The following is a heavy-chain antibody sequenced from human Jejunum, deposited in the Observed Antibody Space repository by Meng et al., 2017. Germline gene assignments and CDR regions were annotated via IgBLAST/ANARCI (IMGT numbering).Heavy chain of an antibody. J-gene: IGHJ4*02. CDR3: ARELISYAFDY. Sequence: VQLVQSAAEVKEPGASVKVSCKASGYTFTDYYLYWVRQAPGQGLEWMGRINTRTGGTIYTQKFYGRVTMTRDTSISTAYMELSRLRSDDTAVYHCARELISYAFDYWGQGSLVTVSS. V-gene: IGHV1-2*06. D-gene: IGHD1-26*01. CDR1: GYTFTDYY. CDR2: INTRTGGT.